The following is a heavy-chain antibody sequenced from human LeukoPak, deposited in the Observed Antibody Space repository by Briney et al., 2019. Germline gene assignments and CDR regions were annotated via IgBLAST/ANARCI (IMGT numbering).Heavy chain of an antibody. D-gene: IGHD5-12*01. CDR3: ARLEGTRGGDY. CDR1: GYRSTGYW. J-gene: IGHJ4*02. V-gene: IGHV5-51*01. CDR2: IYPDDSDT. Sequence: GESPETSFKGSGYRSTGYWIGWVRQMPGKGLEWMGIIYPDDSDTRYSPSFQGQVTISADKSINTAYLQWSSLKASDTAMYYCARLEGTRGGDYWGQETMVPVSS.